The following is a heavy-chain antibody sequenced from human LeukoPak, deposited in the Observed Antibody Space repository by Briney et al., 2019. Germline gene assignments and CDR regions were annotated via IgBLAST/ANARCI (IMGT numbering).Heavy chain of an antibody. Sequence: PGGSLRLSCSASGFTVSSKYMTWVRQAPGKGLELVSVIYDGDRSSYADSVKGRFSISRDRSRNTLYLQMNSLRAEDTAVHYCARADGDSWGQFDHWGQGILVTVSS. CDR1: GFTVSSKY. CDR2: IYDGDRS. D-gene: IGHD4-17*01. V-gene: IGHV3-53*01. CDR3: ARADGDSWGQFDH. J-gene: IGHJ4*02.